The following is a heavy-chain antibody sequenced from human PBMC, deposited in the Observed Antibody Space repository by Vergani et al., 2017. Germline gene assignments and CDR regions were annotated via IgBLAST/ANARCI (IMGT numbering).Heavy chain of an antibody. D-gene: IGHD3-16*01. J-gene: IGHJ2*01. V-gene: IGHV3-9*01. CDR1: GFTFQAFV. CDR3: VKDNDYDADGPFDL. Sequence: VEAGGGLVQPGGSLRLSCTASGFTFQAFVFHWVRQVSGRGLEWVSGIDRNYGVKNGNSFEGRFSISRDNAKKAVFLQMNNLRHEDTALYFCVKDNDYDADGPFDLGGRGTLVTVSS. CDR2: IDRNYGVK.